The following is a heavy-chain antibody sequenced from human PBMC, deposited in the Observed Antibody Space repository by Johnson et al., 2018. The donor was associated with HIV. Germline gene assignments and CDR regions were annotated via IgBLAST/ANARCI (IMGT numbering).Heavy chain of an antibody. Sequence: MQLVESGGGLVQPGGSLRLSCAASGFIFSSYDMHWVRQATGKGLEWVSTIGTAGDTYYPGSVKGRSTISRDNAKNSLYLQMSSLRAEDTALYYCARDRGRGSEDAFDIWGQGTMVTVSS. J-gene: IGHJ3*02. V-gene: IGHV3-13*01. CDR2: IGTAGDT. CDR1: GFIFSSYD. CDR3: ARDRGRGSEDAFDI. D-gene: IGHD2-15*01.